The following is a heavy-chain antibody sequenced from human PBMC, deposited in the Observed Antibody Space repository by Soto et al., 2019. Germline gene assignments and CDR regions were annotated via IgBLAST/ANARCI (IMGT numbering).Heavy chain of an antibody. J-gene: IGHJ2*01. D-gene: IGHD2-15*01. CDR1: GFTFNDYA. Sequence: EVQLVESGGGLVQPGRSLRLSCVASGFTFNDYAMYWVRQAPGKGLEWVSGISWNSGSIGYVDSVKGRFTISRDNAKNSLYLQMNSLRAEDTALYYCADAASFDLWGRGTLVTVSS. V-gene: IGHV3-9*01. CDR3: ADAASFDL. CDR2: ISWNSGSI.